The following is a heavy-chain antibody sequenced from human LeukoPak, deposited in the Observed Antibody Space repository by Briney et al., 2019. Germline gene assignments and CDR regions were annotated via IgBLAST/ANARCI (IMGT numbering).Heavy chain of an antibody. V-gene: IGHV1-69*06. CDR1: GCTFSNYG. CDR2: INPIFGTA. Sequence: SAVTVSCKVSGCTFSNYGFSWVRQAPGQGLEWMGRINPIFGTADYSEKFQGRVTVTADKSTNTVYMDLNNLRPEDTAVFFCARGGIPAAKGYFDLWGRGTLVTVSS. J-gene: IGHJ2*01. D-gene: IGHD2-2*01. CDR3: ARGGIPAAKGYFDL.